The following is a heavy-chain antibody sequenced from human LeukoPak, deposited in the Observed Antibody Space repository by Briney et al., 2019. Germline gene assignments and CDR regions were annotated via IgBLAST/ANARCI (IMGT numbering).Heavy chain of an antibody. Sequence: PSETLSLTCTVSGGSISSHYWSWLRQPPGKGLEWIGYIYYSGSTNYNPSLKSRVTISVDTSKNQFSLKLNSVTAADTAVYYCARVNWGSYGAFDIWGQGTMVTVSS. CDR2: IYYSGST. D-gene: IGHD7-27*01. J-gene: IGHJ3*02. CDR3: ARVNWGSYGAFDI. CDR1: GGSISSHY. V-gene: IGHV4-59*11.